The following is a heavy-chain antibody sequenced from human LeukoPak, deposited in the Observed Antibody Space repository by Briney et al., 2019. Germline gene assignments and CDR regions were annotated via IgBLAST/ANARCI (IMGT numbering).Heavy chain of an antibody. V-gene: IGHV3-23*01. CDR2: ISGSGGST. D-gene: IGHD6-19*01. J-gene: IGHJ4*02. CDR1: GFTSSSYA. CDR3: AKPVAGTGYFDY. Sequence: PGGSLRLSCAVSGFTSSSYAMSWVRQAPGKGLGWVSTISGSGGSTYYADSVKGRFTISRDNSKNTLYLQMNSLRAEDTAVYYCAKPVAGTGYFDYWGQGTLVTVSS.